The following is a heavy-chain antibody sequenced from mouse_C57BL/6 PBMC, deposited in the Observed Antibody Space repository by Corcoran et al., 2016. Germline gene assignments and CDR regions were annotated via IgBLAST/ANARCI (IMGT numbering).Heavy chain of an antibody. J-gene: IGHJ4*01. Sequence: QVQLQQSGAELVKPGASVKISCKASGYAFSSYWMNWVKQRPGKGLEWIGQIYPGDGDTNYNGKFKGKATLTADKSSSTAYMQLSSLTSEDSAVYFCARYYYGSSLYYYAMDSLGQGTSVTVSS. CDR3: ARYYYGSSLYYYAMDS. V-gene: IGHV1-80*01. CDR2: IYPGDGDT. D-gene: IGHD1-1*01. CDR1: GYAFSSYW.